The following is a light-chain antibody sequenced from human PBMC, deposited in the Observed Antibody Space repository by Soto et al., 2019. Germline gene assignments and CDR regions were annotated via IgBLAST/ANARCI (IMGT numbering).Light chain of an antibody. CDR1: QSVLYSLNNKNY. Sequence: DIVMTQSPDSLAVSLGERATVNCRSSQSVLYSLNNKNYLAWYQQRPGQPPKLLIYWASTRESGVPDRFSGSGSGTDFTLTISSLQAEDVAVYYCQQYYSTPLIFGGGTKVEIK. V-gene: IGKV4-1*01. CDR3: QQYYSTPLI. CDR2: WAS. J-gene: IGKJ4*01.